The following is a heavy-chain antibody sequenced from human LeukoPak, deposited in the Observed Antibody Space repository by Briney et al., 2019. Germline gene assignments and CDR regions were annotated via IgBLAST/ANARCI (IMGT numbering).Heavy chain of an antibody. D-gene: IGHD3-22*01. Sequence: GASVKVSCKASGYTFTSYAMHWVRQAPGQRLEWMGWINAGNGNTKYSQKFQGRVTITRDTSASTAYMELSSLRSEDTAVYCCAAYYDSSGYYYFDYWGQGTLVTVSS. J-gene: IGHJ4*02. CDR1: GYTFTSYA. CDR3: AAYYDSSGYYYFDY. V-gene: IGHV1-3*01. CDR2: INAGNGNT.